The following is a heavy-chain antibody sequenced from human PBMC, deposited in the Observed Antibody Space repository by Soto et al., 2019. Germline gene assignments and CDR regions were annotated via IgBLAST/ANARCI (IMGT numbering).Heavy chain of an antibody. V-gene: IGHV4-31*03. CDR3: ARRRIATNNYKWFDP. CDR1: GAALNSGNYY. D-gene: IGHD2-21*01. Sequence: KTSETLSLTCSVSGAALNSGNYYWSWIRQVPGKGLEWIGHIYVTGAVDYNPSLRDRITISQDTSERQFSLNLRLVTAADTAVYYCARRRIATNNYKWFDPWGQGTLVTVSS. CDR2: IYVTGAV. J-gene: IGHJ5*02.